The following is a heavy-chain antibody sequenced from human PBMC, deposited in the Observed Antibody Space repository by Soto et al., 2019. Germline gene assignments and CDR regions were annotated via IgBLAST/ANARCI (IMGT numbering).Heavy chain of an antibody. Sequence: LRLSCRASGFRISSHSVRWVINDRGKGVEWVALISRSSSYIYDIDSVKGRFTISRDNAKNSLYLHVSSLRAVDMAFYYCVREATISTSYGALDIWGQGSTDTVSS. J-gene: IGHJ3*02. CDR1: GFRISSHS. CDR2: ISRSSSYI. V-gene: IGHV3-21*06. D-gene: IGHD6-6*01. CDR3: VREATISTSYGALDI.